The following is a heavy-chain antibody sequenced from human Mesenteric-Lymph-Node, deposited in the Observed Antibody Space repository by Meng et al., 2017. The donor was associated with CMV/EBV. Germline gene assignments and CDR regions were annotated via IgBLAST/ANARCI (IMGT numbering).Heavy chain of an antibody. J-gene: IGHJ5*02. CDR1: GYAFTSHH. Sequence: ASVKVSCKAAGYAFTSHHIHWMRQAPGQGLEWMGIINPTGDGSIYAQKFQGRVSMTRDTSTTTVFLDLSSLRSEDTAVYYCARDVVVPSPSTWFDPWGQGTLVTVSS. CDR2: INPTGDGS. D-gene: IGHD2-2*01. CDR3: ARDVVVPSPSTWFDP. V-gene: IGHV1-46*01.